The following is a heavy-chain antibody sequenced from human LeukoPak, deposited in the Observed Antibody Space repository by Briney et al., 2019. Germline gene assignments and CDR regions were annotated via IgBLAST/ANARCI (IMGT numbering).Heavy chain of an antibody. Sequence: GGSLRLSCAASGFTFSSYGMSWVRQAPGKGLEWVSRSNGDGSTTSYADSVKGRFTISRDNAKNTLYLQMNSLRAEDAAVYYCARAGGYSYSPSQYWGQGTQVTVSS. CDR2: SNGDGSTT. D-gene: IGHD5-18*01. V-gene: IGHV3-74*01. J-gene: IGHJ4*02. CDR1: GFTFSSYG. CDR3: ARAGGYSYSPSQY.